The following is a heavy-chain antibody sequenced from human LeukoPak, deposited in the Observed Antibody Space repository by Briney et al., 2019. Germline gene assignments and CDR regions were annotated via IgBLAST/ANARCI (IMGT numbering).Heavy chain of an antibody. CDR1: GFTFSSYS. V-gene: IGHV3-30*03. CDR2: ISYDGSDK. CDR3: ARARPSMWIDY. Sequence: GGSLRLSCAASGFTFSSYSMNWVRQAPGKGLEWVAVISYDGSDKFYADSVKGRFTISRDSSKNTLYLQMNSLRPEDTAVYYCARARPSMWIDYWGQGTLVTVSS. D-gene: IGHD5-12*01. J-gene: IGHJ4*02.